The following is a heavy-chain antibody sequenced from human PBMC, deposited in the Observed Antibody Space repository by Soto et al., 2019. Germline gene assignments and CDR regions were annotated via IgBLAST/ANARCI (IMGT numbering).Heavy chain of an antibody. D-gene: IGHD3-22*01. V-gene: IGHV1-3*01. Sequence: QVQLVQSGAEVKKPGASVKVSCKASGYSFTSYAMHWVRQAPGQRLEWINAGNGNTKYSQKFQGRITITRDTSASTAYMELSSLRSEDTAVYYCARVSGFYYWDDWGQGTLVTVSS. J-gene: IGHJ4*02. CDR1: GYSFTSYA. CDR3: ARVSGFYYWDD. CDR2: NAGNGNT.